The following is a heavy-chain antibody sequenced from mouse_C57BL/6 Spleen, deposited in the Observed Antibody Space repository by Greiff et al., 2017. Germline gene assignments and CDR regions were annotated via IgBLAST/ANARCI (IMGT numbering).Heavy chain of an antibody. CDR2: INPGSGGT. CDR3: ARQLARGAMDY. Sequence: VKLQESGAELVRPGTSVKVSCKASGYAFTNYLIEWVKQRPGQGLEWIGVINPGSGGTNYNEKFKGKATLTADKSSSTAYMQLSSLTSEDSAVYFCARQLARGAMDYWGQGTSVTVSS. D-gene: IGHD4-1*02. CDR1: GYAFTNYL. V-gene: IGHV1-54*01. J-gene: IGHJ4*01.